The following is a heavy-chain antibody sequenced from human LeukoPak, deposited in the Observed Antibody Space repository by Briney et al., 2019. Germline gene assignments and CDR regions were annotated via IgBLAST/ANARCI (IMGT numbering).Heavy chain of an antibody. D-gene: IGHD6-19*01. V-gene: IGHV3-7*01. CDR1: GFTFSSYW. CDR2: IKQDGSEK. J-gene: IGHJ4*02. Sequence: GGSLRLSCAASGFTFSSYWMSWVRQAPGKGLGWVANIKQDGSEKYYVDSVKGRFTISRDNAKNSLYLQMNSLRAEDTAVYYCASTKGQWLVLGYWGQGTLVTVSS. CDR3: ASTKGQWLVLGY.